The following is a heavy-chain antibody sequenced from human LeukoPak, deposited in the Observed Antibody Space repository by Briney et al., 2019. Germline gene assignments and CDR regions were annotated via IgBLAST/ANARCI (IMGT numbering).Heavy chain of an antibody. CDR3: ARAPNWFDL. V-gene: IGHV4-4*07. J-gene: IGHJ5*02. CDR1: GGSISSSH. CDR2: VYNSGRI. Sequence: SETLSLTCAVSGGSISSSHWSWIRQPAGKRLEWIGRVYNSGRITSNPSLASRVTLSLDTSKNQLSLILTSVTAADTAVYYCARAPNWFDLWGQGTLVTVSS.